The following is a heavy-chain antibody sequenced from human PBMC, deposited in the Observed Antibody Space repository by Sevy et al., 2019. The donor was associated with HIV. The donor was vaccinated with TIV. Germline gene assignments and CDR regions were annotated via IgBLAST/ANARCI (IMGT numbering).Heavy chain of an antibody. CDR1: EFTVSSNY. CDR2: IYSGGST. D-gene: IGHD2-15*01. V-gene: IGHV3-53*01. Sequence: GGSLRLSCAASEFTVSSNYMSWVRQAPGKGLEWVPVIYSGGSTYYADSVKGRFTISRDNSQNTVYLQMNSLRAEDTAVYYCAREDIVLGEGNYYGMDVWGQGTTVTVSS. J-gene: IGHJ6*02. CDR3: AREDIVLGEGNYYGMDV.